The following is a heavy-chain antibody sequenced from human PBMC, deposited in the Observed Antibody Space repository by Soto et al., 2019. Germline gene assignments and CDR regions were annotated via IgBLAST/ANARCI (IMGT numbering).Heavy chain of an antibody. CDR2: IYYSGST. V-gene: IGHV4-59*01. J-gene: IGHJ4*02. CDR1: GGSISSYY. D-gene: IGHD5-18*01. Sequence: SETLSLTCTVSGGSISSYYWSWIRQPPGKGLEWIGYIYYSGSTNYNPSLKSRVTISVDTSKNQFSLKLSSVTAADTAVYYCARGSTRRTAMGQQPYDDWGQGTLVTVSS. CDR3: ARGSTRRTAMGQQPYDD.